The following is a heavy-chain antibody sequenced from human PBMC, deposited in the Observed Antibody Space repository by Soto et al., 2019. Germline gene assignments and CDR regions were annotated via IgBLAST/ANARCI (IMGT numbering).Heavy chain of an antibody. CDR2: ISVYNYNT. CDR3: ARGGGYYGSGTYPFDY. J-gene: IGHJ4*02. V-gene: IGHV1-18*01. CDR1: GYTFSNYG. D-gene: IGHD3-10*01. Sequence: QVQLVQSGAEVKKPGASVKFSCKTSGYTFSNYGIAWVRQAPGQSLEWMGWISVYNYNTNYAQKLQGRVTMTRDISTSTAYMELRSLISDDTAVYYCARGGGYYGSGTYPFDYWGQGTLVTVSS.